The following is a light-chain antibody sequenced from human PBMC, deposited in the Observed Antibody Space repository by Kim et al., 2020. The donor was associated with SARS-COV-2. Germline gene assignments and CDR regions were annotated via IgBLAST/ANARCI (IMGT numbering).Light chain of an antibody. CDR1: SLRTYY. CDR2: GKN. V-gene: IGLV3-19*01. J-gene: IGLJ1*01. Sequence: SSELTQDPAVSVALGQTVRITCQGDSLRTYYASWYQQKPGQAPVLVIYGKNNRPSGIPDRFSGSNSGDTASLTITGAQAEDEADYDCNSRDSDSNHLVFATGTKVTVL. CDR3: NSRDSDSNHLV.